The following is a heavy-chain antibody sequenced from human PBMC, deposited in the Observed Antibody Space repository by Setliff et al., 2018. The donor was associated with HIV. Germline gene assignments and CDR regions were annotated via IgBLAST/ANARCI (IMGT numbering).Heavy chain of an antibody. CDR2: ISWNSGSI. D-gene: IGHD3-22*01. V-gene: IGHV3-9*01. Sequence: PGGSLRLSCAASGFTFDDYAMHWVRQAPGKGLEWVSGISWNSGSIGYADSVKGRFTISRDNAKNSLYLQMNSLRAEDTALYYCAKDMSDSSGYQGYFQHWGQGTLVTVSS. CDR1: GFTFDDYA. J-gene: IGHJ1*01. CDR3: AKDMSDSSGYQGYFQH.